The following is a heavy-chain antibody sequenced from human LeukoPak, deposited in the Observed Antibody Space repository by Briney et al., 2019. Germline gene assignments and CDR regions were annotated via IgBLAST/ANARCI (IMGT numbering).Heavy chain of an antibody. D-gene: IGHD3-10*01. CDR3: ARVYGSGSYLFDY. Sequence: SETLSLTCTVSGGSISTSNYYWGWIRQPPGKGLEWIGSIYYSGSTYYNPSLKSLVTISVNTSKNQFSLKLSSVTAADTAVYYCARVYGSGSYLFDYWGQGTLVTVSS. J-gene: IGHJ4*02. CDR1: GGSISTSNYY. CDR2: IYYSGST. V-gene: IGHV4-39*07.